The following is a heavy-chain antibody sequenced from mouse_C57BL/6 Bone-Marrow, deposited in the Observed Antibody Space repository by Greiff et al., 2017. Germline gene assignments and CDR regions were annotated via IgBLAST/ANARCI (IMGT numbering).Heavy chain of an antibody. V-gene: IGHV2-6-1*01. CDR1: GFSLTSYG. D-gene: IGHD2-2*01. Sequence: QVQLQESGPGLVAPSQSLSITCTVSGFSLTSYGVHWVRQPPGKGLEWLVVIWSDGSTTYNSALKSRLGISKDNSKSQVFLKMNSLQTDDTARYCCARQDYGYDGFAYWGQGTLVTVSA. CDR3: ARQDYGYDGFAY. J-gene: IGHJ3*01. CDR2: IWSDGST.